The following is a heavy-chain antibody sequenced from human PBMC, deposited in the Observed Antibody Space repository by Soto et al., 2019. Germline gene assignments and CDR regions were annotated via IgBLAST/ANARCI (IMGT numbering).Heavy chain of an antibody. V-gene: IGHV4-61*03. D-gene: IGHD3-10*01. J-gene: IGHJ3*01. CDR2: IFHTGTT. CDR3: ARIRTRGRSSLDVFDL. CDR1: GGSVTTVTYY. Sequence: SETLSLTSTVSGGSVTTVTYYWSWIRQSPGKGMEWIGYIFHTGTTNYNPSLRSRVTISLGESRNDFSLNLRSMTAADTAIYFCARIRTRGRSSLDVFDLWGHGTKVT.